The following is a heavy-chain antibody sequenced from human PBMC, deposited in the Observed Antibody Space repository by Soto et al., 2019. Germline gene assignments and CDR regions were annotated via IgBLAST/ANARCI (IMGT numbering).Heavy chain of an antibody. CDR2: ISGSGGST. CDR1: GFTFSSDA. CDR3: ARNDVLGYCSGGSCYDWSEGLDY. J-gene: IGHJ4*02. Sequence: PGGSLRLSCAASGFTFSSDAMSWVRQAPGKGLEWVSAISGSGGSTYYADSVKGRFTISRDNSKNTLYLQMNSLRAEDTAVYYCARNDVLGYCSGGSCYDWSEGLDYWGQGTVVTVSS. V-gene: IGHV3-23*01. D-gene: IGHD2-15*01.